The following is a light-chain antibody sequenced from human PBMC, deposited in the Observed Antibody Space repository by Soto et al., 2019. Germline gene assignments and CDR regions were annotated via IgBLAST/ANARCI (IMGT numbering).Light chain of an antibody. V-gene: IGLV7-43*01. CDR1: TGAVTSGYY. Sequence: QAVVTQEPSLTVSPGGTVTLTCASSTGAVTSGYYPNWFQQKPGQAPRALIYGTTNRHSWTPARFSGSLLGGKAALTLSGVQPEDEAEYYCLLYFGGTYVFGTGTKVTVL. CDR3: LLYFGGTYV. J-gene: IGLJ1*01. CDR2: GTT.